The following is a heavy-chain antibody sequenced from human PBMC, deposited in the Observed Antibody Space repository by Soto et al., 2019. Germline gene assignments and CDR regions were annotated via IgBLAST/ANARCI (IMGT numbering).Heavy chain of an antibody. CDR2: ISAYNGNT. J-gene: IGHJ4*02. Sequence: ASVKVSCKASGYTFTSYGISWVRQAPGQGLEWMGWISAYNGNTNYAQKLQGRVTMTTDTSTSTAYVELRSLRSDDTAVYYCTTGSSGWFTDFDYWGQGTLVTVSS. CDR1: GYTFTSYG. CDR3: TTGSSGWFTDFDY. V-gene: IGHV1-18*01. D-gene: IGHD6-19*01.